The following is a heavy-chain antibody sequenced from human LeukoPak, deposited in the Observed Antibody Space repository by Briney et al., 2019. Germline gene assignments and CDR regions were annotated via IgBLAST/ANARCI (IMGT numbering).Heavy chain of an antibody. D-gene: IGHD1-26*01. CDR1: GGTFSSYA. J-gene: IGHJ6*03. CDR2: IIPIFGTA. V-gene: IGHV1-69*13. CDR3: ARAFSGDVNMDV. Sequence: SVKVSCKASGGTFSSYAISWVRRAPGQGLEWMGGIIPIFGTANYAQKFQGRVTITADESTSAAYMELSSLRSEDTAVYYCARAFSGDVNMDVWGKGTTVTVSS.